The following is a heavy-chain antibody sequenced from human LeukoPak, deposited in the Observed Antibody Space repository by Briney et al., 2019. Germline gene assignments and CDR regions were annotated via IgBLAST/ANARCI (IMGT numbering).Heavy chain of an antibody. CDR1: GYTFTSYD. CDR3: ASGFGVGLDY. D-gene: IGHD3-10*01. CDR2: MNPNSGNT. V-gene: IGHV1-8*01. J-gene: IGHJ4*02. Sequence: GASVKVSCKASGYTFTSYDINWVRQATGQGLEWMGWMNPNSGNTGYAQKFQGRVTMTTDTSTSTAYMELRSLRSDDTAVYYCASGFGVGLDYWGQGTLVTVSS.